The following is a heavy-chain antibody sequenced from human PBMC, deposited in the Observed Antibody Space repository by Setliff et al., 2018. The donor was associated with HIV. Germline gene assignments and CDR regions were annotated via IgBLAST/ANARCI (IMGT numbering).Heavy chain of an antibody. Sequence: SETLSLTCAVYGAPFSGFHWGWIRQPPGKGLEGIGEINHSGSTNYNPSLNSRVTISVDTSKNQFSLKVSSVTAADTAVYYCARVGTTVTTRETYKWFDPWGQGTLVTVSS. V-gene: IGHV4-34*01. CDR3: ARVGTTVTTRETYKWFDP. J-gene: IGHJ5*02. CDR1: GAPFSGFH. D-gene: IGHD4-17*01. CDR2: INHSGST.